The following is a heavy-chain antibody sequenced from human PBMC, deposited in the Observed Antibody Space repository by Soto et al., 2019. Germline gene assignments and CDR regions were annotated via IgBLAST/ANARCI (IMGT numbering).Heavy chain of an antibody. CDR3: ASGTSKTKVTTGYYYYMDV. J-gene: IGHJ6*03. CDR1: GFTFSDYY. Sequence: GGSLRLSCAASGFTFSDYYMTWIRQAPGKGLEWVSYISSSGTTTHYADSVKGRFTISRDNAKNSLYLEMNSLRAEDTAVYYCASGTSKTKVTTGYYYYMDVWGTGTTVTVSS. CDR2: ISSSGTTT. V-gene: IGHV3-11*01. D-gene: IGHD4-17*01.